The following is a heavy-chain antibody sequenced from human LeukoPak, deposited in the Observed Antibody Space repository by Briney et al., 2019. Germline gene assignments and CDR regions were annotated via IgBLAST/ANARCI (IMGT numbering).Heavy chain of an antibody. Sequence: SETLSLTCAVYGGSFSVYYWSWIRQPPGKGLEWIGEINHSGSTNYNPSLKSRVTISVDTSKSQFSLKLSSVTAADTAVYYCARGRAAGRLDYWGQGTLVTVSS. D-gene: IGHD6-13*01. V-gene: IGHV4-34*01. CDR3: ARGRAAGRLDY. CDR2: INHSGST. CDR1: GGSFSVYY. J-gene: IGHJ4*02.